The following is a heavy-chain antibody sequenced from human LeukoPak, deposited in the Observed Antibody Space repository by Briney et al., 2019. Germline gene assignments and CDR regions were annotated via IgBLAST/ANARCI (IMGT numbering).Heavy chain of an antibody. CDR2: IYYSGST. V-gene: IGHV4-39*01. CDR3: ARRPLAAAYGMDV. CDR1: GGSISSSSYY. D-gene: IGHD2-15*01. Sequence: PSETLSLTCTVSGGSISSSSYYWGWIRQPPGKGLEWIGSIYYSGSTYYNPSLKSRVTISVDTSKNQFSLELSSVTAADTAVYYCARRPLAAAYGMDVWGQGTTVTVSS. J-gene: IGHJ6*02.